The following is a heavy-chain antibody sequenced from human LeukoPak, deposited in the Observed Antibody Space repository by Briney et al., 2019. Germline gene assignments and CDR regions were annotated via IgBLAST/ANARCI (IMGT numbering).Heavy chain of an antibody. Sequence: GGSLRLSCAASGFTFSSYAMSWVRQAPGKGLGWGSAISGSGGSTYYADSVKGRFTISRDNSKNTLYLQMNSLRAEDTAVYYCAKQYYYGSGSWSAFDIWGQGTMVTVSS. D-gene: IGHD3-10*01. CDR2: ISGSGGST. V-gene: IGHV3-23*01. J-gene: IGHJ3*02. CDR3: AKQYYYGSGSWSAFDI. CDR1: GFTFSSYA.